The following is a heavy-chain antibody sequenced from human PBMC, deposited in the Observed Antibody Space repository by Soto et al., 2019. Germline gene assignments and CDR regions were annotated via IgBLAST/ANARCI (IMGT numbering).Heavy chain of an antibody. CDR1: GFTFSSYA. Sequence: GGSLRLSCAASGFTFSSYAMSWVRQAPGKGLEWVSVISGSGGSTYYADSVKGRFTISRDNSKNTLYLQMNSLRAEDTAVYYCGNYLPRYTSGWSDAFDIWGKGT. J-gene: IGHJ3*02. CDR3: GNYLPRYTSGWSDAFDI. V-gene: IGHV3-23*01. CDR2: ISGSGGST. D-gene: IGHD6-19*01.